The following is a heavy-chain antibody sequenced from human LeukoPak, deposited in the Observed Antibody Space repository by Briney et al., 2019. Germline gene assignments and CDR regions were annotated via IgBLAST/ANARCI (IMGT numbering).Heavy chain of an antibody. J-gene: IGHJ6*02. Sequence: GGSLRLSCAASGFTVSSTYMSWVRQAPGKGLEWVSVIYKDGKIYYIDSVKGRFTISRDNSKNTLYLQMNSLRAEDTAVYYCARDDFWSGPYYYGMDVWGQGTTVTVSS. V-gene: IGHV3-53*01. CDR3: ARDDFWSGPYYYGMDV. D-gene: IGHD3-3*01. CDR1: GFTVSSTY. CDR2: IYKDGKI.